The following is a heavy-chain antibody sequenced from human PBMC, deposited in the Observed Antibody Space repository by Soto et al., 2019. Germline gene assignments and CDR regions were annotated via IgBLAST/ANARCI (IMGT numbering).Heavy chain of an antibody. CDR1: GYTFTGYY. Sequence: QVHLVQSGAEVKKPGASVTVSCRASGYTFTGYYIHWVRQVPGQGLEWMGWINPNSGGANIAQKFQGWVTMTRDTSTTTTYMELSSLRSNDTAVYYCARDYYDGSVSYGLEFWGQGTMVTVAA. V-gene: IGHV1-2*04. J-gene: IGHJ3*01. CDR2: INPNSGGA. D-gene: IGHD3-22*01. CDR3: ARDYYDGSVSYGLEF.